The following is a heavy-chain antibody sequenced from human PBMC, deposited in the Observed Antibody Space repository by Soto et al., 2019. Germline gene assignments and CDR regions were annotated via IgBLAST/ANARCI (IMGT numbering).Heavy chain of an antibody. CDR3: AKDGPDTAMVGSGYFDY. CDR1: GFTFSSYA. Sequence: EVQLLESGGGLVQPGGSLRLSCAASGFTFSSYAMSWVRQAPGQGLEWVSAISGSGGSTYYAGSVKGRFTISRDNSKNSLYLQMNSLSAEDTAVYYCAKDGPDTAMVGSGYFDYWGQGTLVTVSS. J-gene: IGHJ4*02. CDR2: ISGSGGST. V-gene: IGHV3-23*01. D-gene: IGHD5-18*01.